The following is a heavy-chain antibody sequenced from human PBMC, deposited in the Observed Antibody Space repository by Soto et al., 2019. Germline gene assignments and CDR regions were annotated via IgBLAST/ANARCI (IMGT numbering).Heavy chain of an antibody. CDR3: ARDSNCSGGSCPTYYYYYMDV. CDR2: INPNSGGT. CDR1: GYTFTGYY. J-gene: IGHJ6*03. Sequence: ASVKVSCKASGYTFTGYYMHWLRQAPGQGLEWMGWINPNSGGTNYAQKFQGWVTMTRDTSISTAYMELSRLRSDDTAVYYCARDSNCSGGSCPTYYYYYMDVWGKGTTVTVSS. V-gene: IGHV1-2*04. D-gene: IGHD2-15*01.